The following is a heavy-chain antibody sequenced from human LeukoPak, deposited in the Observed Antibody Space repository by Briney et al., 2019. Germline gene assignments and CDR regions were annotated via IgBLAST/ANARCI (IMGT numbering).Heavy chain of an antibody. CDR3: AKDRGMFLVGYLDY. D-gene: IGHD2-15*01. CDR2: ISSSGSTI. Sequence: GGTLRLSCAASGFTFSSYEMNWVREAPGKGLEWVSYISSSGSTIYYADSVKGRFTISRDNSKNTLYLQMNSLRVQDTAVYYCAKDRGMFLVGYLDYWGQGTLVTVSS. V-gene: IGHV3-48*03. CDR1: GFTFSSYE. J-gene: IGHJ4*02.